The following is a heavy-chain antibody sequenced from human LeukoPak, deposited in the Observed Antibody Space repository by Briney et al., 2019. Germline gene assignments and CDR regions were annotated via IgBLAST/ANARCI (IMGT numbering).Heavy chain of an antibody. D-gene: IGHD3-22*01. V-gene: IGHV4-59*01. J-gene: IGHJ3*02. CDR1: GGSISSYY. CDR3: ARGAMMRPDAFDI. Sequence: SETLSLTCTVSGGSISSYYWSWIRQPPGKGLEWIGYIYYSGSTNYNPSLKSRVTISVGTSKNQFSLKLSSVTAADTAVYYCARGAMMRPDAFDIWGQGTMVTVSS. CDR2: IYYSGST.